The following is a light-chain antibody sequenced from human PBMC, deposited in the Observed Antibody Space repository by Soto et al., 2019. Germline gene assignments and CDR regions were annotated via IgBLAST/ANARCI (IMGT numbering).Light chain of an antibody. CDR3: QHYGSSPAWT. CDR2: GAF. V-gene: IGKV3-20*01. J-gene: IGKJ1*01. Sequence: EIVFTQSPGTLSLSPLERSTLSCWASQSVSSSYLAWYQQKPGQAPRLLIYGAFSRASGIPDRFSGRGSGTDFTLTTGRLEPEDFAIYYCQHYGSSPAWTFGQGTKVDIK. CDR1: QSVSSSY.